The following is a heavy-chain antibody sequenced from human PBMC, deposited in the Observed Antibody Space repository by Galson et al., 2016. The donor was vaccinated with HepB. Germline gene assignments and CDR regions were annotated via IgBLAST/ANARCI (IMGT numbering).Heavy chain of an antibody. Sequence: SLRLSCAASGFTFSSYNLNWVRQAPGKGLEWVSSISRGSAYIYYADSVKGRFTISRDNAKNSLYLQMNSLRAEDTAVYYCAREGRGAYSNTIDSWGQGTLVTVSS. CDR3: AREGRGAYSNTIDS. CDR2: ISRGSAYI. D-gene: IGHD3-16*01. CDR1: GFTFSSYN. V-gene: IGHV3-21*01. J-gene: IGHJ4*02.